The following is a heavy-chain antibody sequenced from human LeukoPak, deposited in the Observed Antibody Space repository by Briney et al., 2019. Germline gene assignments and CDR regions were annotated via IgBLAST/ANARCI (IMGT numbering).Heavy chain of an antibody. D-gene: IGHD3-10*01. CDR1: GFTFSDYW. V-gene: IGHV3-7*01. CDR2: INTYGSTT. Sequence: GGSLRLSCAASGFTFSDYWIDWVRQAPGQGLEWVANINTYGSTTNYVESVRGRFTISRDNTRNSLSLQMNNLRDEDTAVYYCARNRGGQQFDCWGQGTLLTVSS. J-gene: IGHJ4*02. CDR3: ARNRGGQQFDC.